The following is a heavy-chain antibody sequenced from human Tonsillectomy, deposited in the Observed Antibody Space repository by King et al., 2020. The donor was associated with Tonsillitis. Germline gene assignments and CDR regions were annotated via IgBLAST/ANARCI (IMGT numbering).Heavy chain of an antibody. CDR2: NSGSGGSS. J-gene: IGHJ2*01. CDR3: AKDCPFGGGDCYSDWYFDL. Sequence: VQLVESGGGLAQSGGSLRLSCAASRFTFSNYAMRWVRQAPGKGPEWGSANSGSGGSSYNDASVKGRFTISRDNSKKTLYLQMNSLRAEDTAVYYCAKDCPFGGGDCYSDWYFDLWGRGTLVTVSS. D-gene: IGHD2-21*01. CDR1: RFTFSNYA. V-gene: IGHV3-23*04.